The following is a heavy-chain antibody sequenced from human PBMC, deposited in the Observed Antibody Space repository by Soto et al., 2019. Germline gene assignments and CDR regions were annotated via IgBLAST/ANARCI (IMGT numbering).Heavy chain of an antibody. CDR2: ISTGGGST. D-gene: IGHD2-21*01. CDR1: GFTFSTYA. CDR3: AKVLPPYSVAPRPCSDS. J-gene: IGHJ4*02. Sequence: PGWSLRLSCAASGFTFSTYAMSCVRQAPGKGLEWVSSISTGGGSTFFADSVKGRFTISRDNSKKTLYLQMNSLRAEDTAVYYCAKVLPPYSVAPRPCSDSRGPGTLLTVSS. V-gene: IGHV3-23*01.